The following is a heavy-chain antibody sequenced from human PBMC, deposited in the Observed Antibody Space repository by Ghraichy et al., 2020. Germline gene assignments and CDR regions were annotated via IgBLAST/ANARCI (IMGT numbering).Heavy chain of an antibody. CDR3: ARALRRGGDCYSVGY. D-gene: IGHD2-21*02. V-gene: IGHV4-59*01. J-gene: IGHJ4*02. CDR2: IYYSGST. CDR1: GGSISSYY. Sequence: SETLSLTCTVSGGSISSYYWSWIRQPPGKGLEWIGYIYYSGSTNYNPSLKSRVTISVDTSKNQFSLKLSSVTAADTAVYYCARALRRGGDCYSVGYWGQGTLVTVSS.